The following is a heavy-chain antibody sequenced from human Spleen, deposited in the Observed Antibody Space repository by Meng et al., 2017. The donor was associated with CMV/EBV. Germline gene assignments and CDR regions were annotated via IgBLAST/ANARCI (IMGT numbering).Heavy chain of an antibody. V-gene: IGHV1-46*01. D-gene: IGHD3/OR15-3a*01. J-gene: IGHJ4*02. CDR2: INPSGGST. CDR3: ARDPDLRGTY. Sequence: SCNASGYHFPSYRMHWVRQTPGQGIEWIGLINPSGGSTTFAQRFQGRVSMNRDTSARIFYMELTTLTSEDTAIYYCARDPDLRGTYWGQGTLVTVSS. CDR1: GYHFPSYR.